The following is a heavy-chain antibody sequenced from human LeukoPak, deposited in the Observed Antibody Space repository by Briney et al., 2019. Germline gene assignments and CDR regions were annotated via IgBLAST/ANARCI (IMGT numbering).Heavy chain of an antibody. CDR2: IYHSGTT. CDR1: GGSISSSNW. D-gene: IGHD6-13*01. CDR3: ACGIVAAGWLYFDY. Sequence: SETLSLTCAVSGGSISSSNWWSWVRQPPGKGLEWIGEIYHSGTTNYNPSLKSRVTMSIDTSKTQFSLKLSSVTAADTAVYFCACGIVAAGWLYFDYWGQGSLVTVSS. V-gene: IGHV4-4*02. J-gene: IGHJ4*02.